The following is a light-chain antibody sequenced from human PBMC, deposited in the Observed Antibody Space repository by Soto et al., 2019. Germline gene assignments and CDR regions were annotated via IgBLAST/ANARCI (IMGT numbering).Light chain of an antibody. V-gene: IGKV1-5*03. Sequence: DIQMTQSPSTLSASVGDRVTITCRASQSIGEWLAWFQQKPGKAPKLLIFAASTLESGVPPRFSGSGSGTDFTLTISSLQPDDFATYFCQQYNSYSYTFGQGTKLEI. CDR2: AAS. CDR1: QSIGEW. J-gene: IGKJ2*01. CDR3: QQYNSYSYT.